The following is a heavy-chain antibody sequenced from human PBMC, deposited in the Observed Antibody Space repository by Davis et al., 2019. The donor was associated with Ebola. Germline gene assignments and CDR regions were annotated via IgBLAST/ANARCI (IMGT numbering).Heavy chain of an antibody. D-gene: IGHD6-19*01. CDR1: GFTVSSNH. CDR2: IYDQST. CDR3: ATTQWLREFDN. Sequence: GESLKISCTASGFTVSSNHMSWVRQAPGKGLEWVSVIYDQSTAYADAVRGRFIISRDKYNNTLYLEVSSLRVDDTAVYYCATTQWLREFDNWGQGTLVTVSS. J-gene: IGHJ4*02. V-gene: IGHV3-53*05.